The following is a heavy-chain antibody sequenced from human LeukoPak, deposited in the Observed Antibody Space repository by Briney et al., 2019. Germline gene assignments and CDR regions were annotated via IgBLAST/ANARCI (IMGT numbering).Heavy chain of an antibody. Sequence: SETLSLTCTVSGGSISSYYWSWIRQPPGKGLEWIGYIYYSGSTNYNPSLKSRVTISVDTSKNQFSLKLSSVTAADTAVYCCASGRGIVRGYWGQGTLVTVSS. J-gene: IGHJ4*02. CDR1: GGSISSYY. V-gene: IGHV4-59*01. D-gene: IGHD3-10*02. CDR3: ASGRGIVRGY. CDR2: IYYSGST.